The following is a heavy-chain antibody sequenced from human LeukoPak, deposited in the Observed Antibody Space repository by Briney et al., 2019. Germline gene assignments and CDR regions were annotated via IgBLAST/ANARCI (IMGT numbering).Heavy chain of an antibody. CDR3: AREATFGYHYFDY. CDR1: GLTFSSRK. V-gene: IGHV3-7*01. CDR2: IWQDGSET. Sequence: PGGSLRLSCAVSGLTFSSRKMSWVRQPAGEGLEWVAYIWQDGSETLYVDSVKGRFTISRDDAKNSLYLHVNSLRGEDTAVYYCAREATFGYHYFDYWGQGTLVTVSS. J-gene: IGHJ4*02. D-gene: IGHD3-3*01.